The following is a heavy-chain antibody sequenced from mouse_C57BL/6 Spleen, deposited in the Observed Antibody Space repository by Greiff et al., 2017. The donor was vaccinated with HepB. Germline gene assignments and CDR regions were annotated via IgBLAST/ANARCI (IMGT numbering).Heavy chain of an antibody. V-gene: IGHV1-52*01. CDR1: GYTFTSYW. J-gene: IGHJ2*01. CDR2: IDPSDSET. D-gene: IGHD2-4*01. Sequence: QVQLQQPGAELVRPGSSVKLSCKASGYTFTSYWMHWVKQRPIQGLEWIGNIDPSDSETHYNQKFKDKATLTVDKSSSTAYMQLSSLTSEDSAVYYCARSRGAYYDYDGRGFDYWGQGTTLTVSS. CDR3: ARSRGAYYDYDGRGFDY.